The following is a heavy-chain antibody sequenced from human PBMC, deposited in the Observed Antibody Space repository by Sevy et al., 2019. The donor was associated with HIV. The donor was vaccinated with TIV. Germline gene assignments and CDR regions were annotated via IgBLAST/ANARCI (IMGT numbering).Heavy chain of an antibody. CDR2: IKQDGSEK. Sequence: GGCLRLSCAASGFTFSSYWMSWVRQAPGKGLEWVANIKQDGSEKYYVDSVKGRFTISRDNAKNSLYLQMNSLRAEDTAVYYCASSLGELSFFYYYYMDVWGKGTTVTVSS. V-gene: IGHV3-7*01. D-gene: IGHD3-16*02. J-gene: IGHJ6*03. CDR1: GFTFSSYW. CDR3: ASSLGELSFFYYYYMDV.